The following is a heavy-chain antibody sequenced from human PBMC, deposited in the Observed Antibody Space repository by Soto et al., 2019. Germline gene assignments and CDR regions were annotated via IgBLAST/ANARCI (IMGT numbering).Heavy chain of an antibody. CDR3: ARRNYDFNPRGTVHMDV. CDR2: IYYSGST. D-gene: IGHD3-3*01. CDR1: GGSISSYY. V-gene: IGHV4-59*08. Sequence: SETLSLTCTVSGGSISSYYWSWIRQPPGKGLEWIGYIYYSGSTNYNPSLKSRVTISVDTSKNQFSLKLSSVTAADTAVYYCARRNYDFNPRGTVHMDVWGKGTTVTVSS. J-gene: IGHJ6*03.